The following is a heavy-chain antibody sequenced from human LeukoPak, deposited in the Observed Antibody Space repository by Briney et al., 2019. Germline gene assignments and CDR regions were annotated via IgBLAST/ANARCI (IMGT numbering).Heavy chain of an antibody. CDR3: ARDQWRYCSGGSCYVIDY. Sequence: GRSLRLSCAASGFTFSSYAMHWVRQAPGKGLEWVAVISYDGSNKYYADSVKGRFTISRDNSKNTLYLQMNSLRAEETAVYYCARDQWRYCSGGSCYVIDYWGQGTLVTVSS. J-gene: IGHJ4*02. CDR2: ISYDGSNK. D-gene: IGHD2-15*01. V-gene: IGHV3-30*04. CDR1: GFTFSSYA.